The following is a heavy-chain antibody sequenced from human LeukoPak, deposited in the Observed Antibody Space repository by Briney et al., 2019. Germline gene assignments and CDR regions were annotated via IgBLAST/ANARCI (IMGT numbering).Heavy chain of an antibody. CDR2: IWNDGSQK. J-gene: IGHJ4*02. Sequence: GGSLRLSCAASGFTFITYGMHWVRQAPGKGLEWVAVIWNDGSQKYYADSVKGRFTISRDNSRNTLYLQMNSLRAEDTAVYYCAREEQLVLDYWGQGTLVTVSS. CDR3: AREEQLVLDY. V-gene: IGHV3-33*01. D-gene: IGHD6-13*01. CDR1: GFTFITYG.